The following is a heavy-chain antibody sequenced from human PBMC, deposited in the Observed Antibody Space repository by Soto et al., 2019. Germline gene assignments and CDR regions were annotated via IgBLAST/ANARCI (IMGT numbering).Heavy chain of an antibody. CDR3: AKHFIGGRLQSPFDL. D-gene: IGHD1-1*01. CDR1: GVPFGTFT. V-gene: IGHV3-23*04. CDR2: LSDNVGTT. Sequence: EVQLVESGGGLVQPGGSLRLSCAVSGVPFGTFTMNWVRQAPGKGLEGVSGLSDNVGTTHYAYSVKGRFTISRDKSKKTLYLQMNNLRAEDTAVYYCAKHFIGGRLQSPFDLWGQGTLVTVSS. J-gene: IGHJ4*02.